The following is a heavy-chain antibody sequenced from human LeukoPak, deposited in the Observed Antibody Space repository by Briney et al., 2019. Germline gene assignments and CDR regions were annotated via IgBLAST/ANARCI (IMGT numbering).Heavy chain of an antibody. CDR3: ASSITIFGVVLDY. J-gene: IGHJ4*02. Sequence: AGGSLRLSCAASGFTFSDYYMSWIRQAPGKGLEWVSYISSSGSTIYYADSVKGRFTISRDNAKNSLYPQMNSLRAEDTAVYYCASSITIFGVVLDYWGQGTLVTVSS. V-gene: IGHV3-11*04. CDR2: ISSSGSTI. CDR1: GFTFSDYY. D-gene: IGHD3-3*01.